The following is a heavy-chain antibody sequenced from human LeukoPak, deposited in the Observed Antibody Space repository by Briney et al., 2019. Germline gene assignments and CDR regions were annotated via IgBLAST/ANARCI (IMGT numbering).Heavy chain of an antibody. V-gene: IGHV5-51*01. D-gene: IGHD1-1*01. CDR1: GYSFTTYW. CDR3: ARKNRTPLRNNWFDS. CDR2: INPGDSNT. J-gene: IGHJ5*01. Sequence: GESLKISCKGSGYSFTTYWIAWVRQLPGKGLEWMGIINPGDSNTKYSPSVQGQVTISVDKSIGTAYLQWNSLKASDTAIYYCARKNRTPLRNNWFDSWRQGTLVTVSS.